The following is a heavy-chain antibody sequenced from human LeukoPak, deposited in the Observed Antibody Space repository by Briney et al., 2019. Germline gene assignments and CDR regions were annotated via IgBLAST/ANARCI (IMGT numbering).Heavy chain of an antibody. CDR3: ARDFAAMVTNGFDI. CDR1: GYTFTRYY. D-gene: IGHD5-18*01. V-gene: IGHV1-46*01. CDR2: INPSGGTT. Sequence: ASVKVSCKASGYTFTRYYMHWVRQAPGQGLEWMGMINPSGGTTTYAQKFQGRVTMTRDTSTRTVYMELSSLRSGDTAMYYCARDFAAMVTNGFDIWGQGTMVTVS. J-gene: IGHJ3*02.